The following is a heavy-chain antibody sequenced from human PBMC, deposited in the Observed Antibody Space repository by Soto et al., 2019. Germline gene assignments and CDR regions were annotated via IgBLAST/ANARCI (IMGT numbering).Heavy chain of an antibody. D-gene: IGHD4-17*01. CDR1: GGTFSSYA. Sequence: QVQLVQSGAEVKKPGSSVKVSCKASGGTFSSYAISWVRQAPGQVLEWMGGIIPIFGTANYAQKFQGRVTITADESTSTAYMELSSLRSEDTAVYYCARERGTTVTTYYYDGMDVCGQGTTVTVSS. V-gene: IGHV1-69*19. CDR2: IIPIFGTA. J-gene: IGHJ6*02. CDR3: ARERGTTVTTYYYDGMDV.